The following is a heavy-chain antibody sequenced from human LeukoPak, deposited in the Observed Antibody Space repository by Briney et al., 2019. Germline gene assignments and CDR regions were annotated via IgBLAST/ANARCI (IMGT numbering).Heavy chain of an antibody. CDR2: IYHSGST. Sequence: PSETLSLTCAVSGYSISSGYYWGWIRPPPGKGLEWIGSIYHSGSTYYNPSLKSRVTISVDTSKNQFSLKLSSVTAADTAVYYCALIAAAGTGDYWGQGTLVTVSS. V-gene: IGHV4-38-2*01. D-gene: IGHD6-13*01. CDR1: GYSISSGYY. J-gene: IGHJ4*02. CDR3: ALIAAAGTGDY.